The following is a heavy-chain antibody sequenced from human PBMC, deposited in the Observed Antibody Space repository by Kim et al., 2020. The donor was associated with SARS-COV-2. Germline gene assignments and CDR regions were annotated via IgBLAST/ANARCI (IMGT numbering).Heavy chain of an antibody. CDR3: ARSNPAVQFGFDY. D-gene: IGHD3-10*01. CDR1: GFTVRSND. V-gene: IGHV3-66*01. J-gene: IGHJ4*02. CDR2: FYTGGRTEFRT. Sequence: GGSLRLSCAVSGFTVRSNDMTWVRQAPGKGLEWVSLFYTGGRTEFRTEYADSVKGRFTVSADNSKNTLYLQLSSLGPEDTAVYYCARSNPAVQFGFDYWGQGTLVTVSP.